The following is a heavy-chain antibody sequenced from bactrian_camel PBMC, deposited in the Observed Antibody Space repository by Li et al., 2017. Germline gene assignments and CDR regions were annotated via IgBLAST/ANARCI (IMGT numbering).Heavy chain of an antibody. Sequence: HVQRVESGGGSVQAGGSLRLACLVSGYDYKANCMGWFRQRPVKAREMVANIDSGTSPQYADSVKGRFTISMDNARNTLYLQMNSLKTEDTAMYYCAAKWSIGGRWQDQNMWNYWGQGTQVTVS. CDR2: IDSGTSP. V-gene: IGHV3S53*01. CDR3: AAKWSIGGRWQDQNMWNY. CDR1: GYDYKANC. J-gene: IGHJ4*01. D-gene: IGHD2*01.